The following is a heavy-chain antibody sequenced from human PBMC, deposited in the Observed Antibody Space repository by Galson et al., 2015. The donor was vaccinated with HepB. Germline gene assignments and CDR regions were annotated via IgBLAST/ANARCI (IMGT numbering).Heavy chain of an antibody. CDR3: ARVHATYYYGPGGCTGYYYYGMDV. Sequence: SVKVSCKASGYTLTSYGISWVRQAPGQGLEWMGWISAYNGNTNYAQKLQGRVTMTTDTSTSTAYMELRSLRSDDTAVYYCARVHATYYYGPGGCTGYYYYGMDVWGQGTTVTVSS. CDR2: ISAYNGNT. CDR1: GYTLTSYG. D-gene: IGHD3-10*01. J-gene: IGHJ6*02. V-gene: IGHV1-18*04.